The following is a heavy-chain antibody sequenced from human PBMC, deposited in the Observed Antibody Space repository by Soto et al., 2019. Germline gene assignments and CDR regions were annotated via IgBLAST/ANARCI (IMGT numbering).Heavy chain of an antibody. CDR1: GGTFSSYA. V-gene: IGHV1-69*13. D-gene: IGHD6-6*01. CDR3: ARVKGAARPNYGMDV. J-gene: IGHJ6*02. Sequence: GASVKVSCKASGGTFSSYAISWVRQAPGQGLEWMGGIIPIFGTANYAQKFQGRVTITADESTSTAYMELSSLGSEDTAVYYCARVKGAARPNYGMDVWGQGTTVTVSS. CDR2: IIPIFGTA.